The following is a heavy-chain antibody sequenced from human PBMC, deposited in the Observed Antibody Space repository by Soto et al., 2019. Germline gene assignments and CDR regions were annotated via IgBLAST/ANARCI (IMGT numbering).Heavy chain of an antibody. Sequence: SETLSLTCTVSGGSISSYYWSWIRQPPGKGLEWIGYIYYSGSTNYNPSLKSRVTISVDTSKNQFSLKLSSVTAADTAVYYCARHGAYYDILTGHNWFDPWGQGTLVTVSS. CDR3: ARHGAYYDILTGHNWFDP. CDR1: GGSISSYY. V-gene: IGHV4-59*08. D-gene: IGHD3-9*01. J-gene: IGHJ5*02. CDR2: IYYSGST.